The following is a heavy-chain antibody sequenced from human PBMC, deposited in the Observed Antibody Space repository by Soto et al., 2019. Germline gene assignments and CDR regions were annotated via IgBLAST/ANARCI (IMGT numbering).Heavy chain of an antibody. J-gene: IGHJ4*02. CDR1: GDSISSYY. D-gene: IGHD3-22*01. V-gene: IGHV4-59*12. CDR3: ARALSPDSSGYYPFDY. Sequence: WETLSLTCTVSGDSISSYYWSWIRQPPGKGLEWIGYIYYSGSTYYNPSLKSRVTISVDTSKNQFSLKLSSVTAADTAVYYCARALSPDSSGYYPFDYWGQGTLVTVSS. CDR2: IYYSGST.